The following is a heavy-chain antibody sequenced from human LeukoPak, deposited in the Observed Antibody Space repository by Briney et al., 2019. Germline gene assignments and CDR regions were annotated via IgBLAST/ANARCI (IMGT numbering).Heavy chain of an antibody. CDR1: GGSISSDNYY. CDR3: ARDGYSGSDAL. D-gene: IGHD5-12*01. J-gene: IGHJ4*02. CDR2: IYTSGST. Sequence: PSQTLSLTCTVSGGSISSDNYYWSWIRQPAGRGLEWIGRIYTSGSTYYNPSLKSRVTILVDTSKNQFSLKLSSVTATDTAVYYCARDGYSGSDALWGQGTLVTVSS. V-gene: IGHV4-61*02.